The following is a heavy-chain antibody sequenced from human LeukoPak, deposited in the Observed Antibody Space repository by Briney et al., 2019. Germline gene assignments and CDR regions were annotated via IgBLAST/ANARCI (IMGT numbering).Heavy chain of an antibody. V-gene: IGHV3-66*02. J-gene: IGHJ5*02. D-gene: IGHD3-10*01. CDR2: IYTSGTT. CDR3: ARGEGKFDP. CDR1: GFTVSSNY. Sequence: GGSLRLSCAASGFTVSSNYITWVRQAPGKGLEWVSVIYTSGTTYYSDSVKGRFTISRDNSKNTLYLQMNSLRIEDTAVYYCARGEGKFDPWGQGALVTVSS.